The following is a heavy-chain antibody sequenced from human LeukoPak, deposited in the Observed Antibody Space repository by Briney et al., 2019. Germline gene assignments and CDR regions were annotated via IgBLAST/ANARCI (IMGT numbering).Heavy chain of an antibody. D-gene: IGHD6-6*01. CDR1: GFTLDDYG. V-gene: IGHV3-20*04. Sequence: PGGSLRLSCAASGFTLDDYGMSWVRQAPGKGLEWVSGINWNGGSTGYADSVKGRFSISRDNAKNSLYLQMNSLRAEDTALYYCARVGTYSSSGYYYYMDVWGKGTTVTVSS. J-gene: IGHJ6*03. CDR3: ARVGTYSSSGYYYYMDV. CDR2: INWNGGST.